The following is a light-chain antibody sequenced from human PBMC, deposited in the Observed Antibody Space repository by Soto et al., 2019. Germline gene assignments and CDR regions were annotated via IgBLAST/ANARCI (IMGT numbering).Light chain of an antibody. CDR3: QQYGKLPRT. J-gene: IGKJ1*01. CDR2: DAS. CDR1: QDISNY. Sequence: DIQMTQSPSSLSASVGDRVTINCQASQDISNYLNWYQQKPGKAPKLLIYDASNLKTGVPSRFTGSGSGTDFTFTISSLQPEDIATYYCQQYGKLPRTFGQGTKVEI. V-gene: IGKV1-33*01.